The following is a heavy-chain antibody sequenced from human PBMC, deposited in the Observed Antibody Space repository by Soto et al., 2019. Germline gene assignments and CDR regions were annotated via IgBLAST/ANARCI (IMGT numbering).Heavy chain of an antibody. CDR3: ARDEGYYDFWSGYYTDYYYYMDV. J-gene: IGHJ6*03. CDR2: ISAYNGNT. V-gene: IGHV1-18*01. CDR1: GYTFTSYG. Sequence: ASVKVSCKASGYTFTSYGIIWVRQAPGQGLEWMGWISAYNGNTNYAQKLQGRVTMTTDTSTSTAYMELRSLRSDDTAVYYCARDEGYYDFWSGYYTDYYYYMDVWGKGTTVTVS. D-gene: IGHD3-3*01.